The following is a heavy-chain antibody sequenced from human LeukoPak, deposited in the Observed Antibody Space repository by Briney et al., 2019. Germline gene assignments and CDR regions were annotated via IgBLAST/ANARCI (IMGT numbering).Heavy chain of an antibody. CDR3: ARAGIAARFDY. V-gene: IGHV4-61*05. CDR1: GGSISSSSYY. Sequence: MPSETLSLTCSVSGGSISSSSYYWGWIRQPPGKGLEWIGYIYYSGSTNYNPSLKSRVTISVDTSKNQFSLKLSSVTAADTAVYYCARAGIAARFDYWGQGTLVTVSS. D-gene: IGHD6-13*01. J-gene: IGHJ4*02. CDR2: IYYSGST.